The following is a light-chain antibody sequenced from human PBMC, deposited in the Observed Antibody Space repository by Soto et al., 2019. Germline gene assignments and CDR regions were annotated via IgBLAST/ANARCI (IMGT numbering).Light chain of an antibody. CDR1: SSDVGGYNY. J-gene: IGLJ1*01. CDR2: DVS. Sequence: QSVLTQPASVSGSPGQSITISCTGTSSDVGGYNYVSWYQHHPGKATKLLIYDVSNRPSGVSNLFSGSKSDNTASLTISGLQPEDEADYYCSSYTTSNTRQIVFGTGTKVTV. V-gene: IGLV2-14*03. CDR3: SSYTTSNTRQIV.